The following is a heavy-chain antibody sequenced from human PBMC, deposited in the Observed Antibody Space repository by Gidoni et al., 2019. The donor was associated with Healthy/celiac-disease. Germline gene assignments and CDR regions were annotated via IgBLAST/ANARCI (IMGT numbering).Heavy chain of an antibody. CDR2: ISGSGGST. Sequence: EVQLLESGGGLVQPGGSLRLSCAASGFTFSIYAMSWFRRAPGKGLEWVSSISGSGGSTYYADSVKGRFTISRDNSKNTLYLQMNSLRAEDTAVYYCARTYFAYSFVVVVTATEGDYFDYWGQGTLVTVSS. CDR1: GFTFSIYA. D-gene: IGHD2-21*02. J-gene: IGHJ4*02. V-gene: IGHV3-23*01. CDR3: ARTYFAYSFVVVVTATEGDYFDY.